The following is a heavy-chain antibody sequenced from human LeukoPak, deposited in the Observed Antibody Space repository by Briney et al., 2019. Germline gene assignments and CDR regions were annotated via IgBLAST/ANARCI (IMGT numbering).Heavy chain of an antibody. D-gene: IGHD6-13*01. Sequence: SSETLSLTCTVSGGSISSYYWSWIRQPPGKGLEWIGRIYTSGSTNYNPSLKSRVTISVDTSKNQFSLKLSSVTAADTAVYYCARDLRAAADYYMDVWGKGTTVTVSS. CDR3: ARDLRAAADYYMDV. J-gene: IGHJ6*03. CDR1: GGSISSYY. V-gene: IGHV4-4*08. CDR2: IYTSGST.